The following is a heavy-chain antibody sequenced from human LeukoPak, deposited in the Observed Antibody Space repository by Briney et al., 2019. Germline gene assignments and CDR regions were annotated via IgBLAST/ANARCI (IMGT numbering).Heavy chain of an antibody. Sequence: SETLSLTCSVSGASNSNQYWSWVRQPPGKGLEWIGYIYNSGSTNNNPSLKSRVTISVDTSKNQFSLKLSSVTSADTAVYYCAVGPKYYYFDDWGQGTLVTVSS. CDR2: IYNSGST. V-gene: IGHV4-59*11. CDR3: AVGPKYYYFDD. J-gene: IGHJ4*02. CDR1: GASNSNQY. D-gene: IGHD2/OR15-2a*01.